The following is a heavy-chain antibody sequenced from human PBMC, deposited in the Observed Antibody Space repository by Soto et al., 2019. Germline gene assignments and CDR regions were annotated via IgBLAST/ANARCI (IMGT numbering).Heavy chain of an antibody. V-gene: IGHV4-61*08. Sequence: PSETLSLTCSVSGDSVSSAVYYWSWIRHPPGNGLEYIGYMYYSASTNYNPSLKTRVTISVDTSKNQFFLELPFVKAADTAVYYCATDSSPYHGNPFDSLGPG. CDR1: GDSVSSAVYY. CDR2: MYYSAST. D-gene: IGHD1-20*01. CDR3: ATDSSPYHGNPFDS. J-gene: IGHJ4*02.